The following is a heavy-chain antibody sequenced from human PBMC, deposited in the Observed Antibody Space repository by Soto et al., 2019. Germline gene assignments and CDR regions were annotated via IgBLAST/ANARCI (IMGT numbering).Heavy chain of an antibody. V-gene: IGHV1-2*04. J-gene: IGHJ6*03. D-gene: IGHD3-9*01. CDR3: ARESSKYDILTGKYYYVDV. Sequence: ASVKVSCKASGYTFTGYYMHWVRQAPGQGLEWMGWINPNSGGTNYAQKFQGWVTMTRDTSISTAYMELSRLRSDDTAVHYCARESSKYDILTGKYYYVDVWGKGTTVTVSS. CDR1: GYTFTGYY. CDR2: INPNSGGT.